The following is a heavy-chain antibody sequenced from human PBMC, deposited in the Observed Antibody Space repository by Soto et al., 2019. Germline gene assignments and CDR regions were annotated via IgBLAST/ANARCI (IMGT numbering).Heavy chain of an antibody. CDR1: GGSISSSSYY. D-gene: IGHD2-21*02. Sequence: QLQLQESGPGLVKPSETLSLTCTVSGGSISSSSYYWGWIRQPPGKGLEWIGSIYYSGSTYYNPSLKSRVTISVDTSKNQFSLKLSSVTAADTAVYYCARHGMVVTAIRPDNWFDPWGQGTLVTVSS. J-gene: IGHJ5*02. V-gene: IGHV4-39*01. CDR3: ARHGMVVTAIRPDNWFDP. CDR2: IYYSGST.